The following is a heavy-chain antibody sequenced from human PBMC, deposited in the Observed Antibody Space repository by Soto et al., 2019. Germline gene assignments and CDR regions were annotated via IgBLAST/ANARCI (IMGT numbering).Heavy chain of an antibody. CDR3: QLPFDY. D-gene: IGHD6-6*01. CDR2: ISYDGSNK. CDR1: GFTFSSYA. Sequence: QVQLVESGGGVVQPGRSLRLSCAASGFTFSSYAMHWVRQAPGKGLEWVAVISYDGSNKYYADSVKGRFTISRDNSKKTLYLQMNSLRAEDTAVYYCQLPFDYWGQGTLVTVSS. J-gene: IGHJ4*02. V-gene: IGHV3-30-3*01.